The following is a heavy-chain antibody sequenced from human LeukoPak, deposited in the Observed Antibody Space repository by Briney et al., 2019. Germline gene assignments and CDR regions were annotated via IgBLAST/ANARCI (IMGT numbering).Heavy chain of an antibody. CDR1: GGTFSSYA. J-gene: IGHJ4*02. CDR3: ARGPPNGYGGYGVFNDY. Sequence: GASVKVSCKASGGTFSSYAISWVRQAPGQGLEWMGGIIPIFGTANYAQKFQGRVTITADESTSTAYMELSSLRSEDTAVYYCARGPPNGYGGYGVFNDYWGQGTLVTVSS. V-gene: IGHV1-69*13. CDR2: IIPIFGTA. D-gene: IGHD4-17*01.